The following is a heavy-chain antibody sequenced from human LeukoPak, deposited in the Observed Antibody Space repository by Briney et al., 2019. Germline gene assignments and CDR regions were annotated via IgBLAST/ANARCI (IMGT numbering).Heavy chain of an antibody. CDR2: IWYGGSNK. V-gene: IGHV3-33*08. J-gene: IGHJ6*02. CDR3: ALQASYHYNALDV. CDR1: GFTFTCYG. Sequence: GGSLRLSCAASGFTFTCYGMHWVRQAPGKGLEWVAVIWYGGSNKYFADSVKGRFTISRDNSKNTLYLHMYSLRAEDTAVYYCALQASYHYNALDVWGQGATVTVSS.